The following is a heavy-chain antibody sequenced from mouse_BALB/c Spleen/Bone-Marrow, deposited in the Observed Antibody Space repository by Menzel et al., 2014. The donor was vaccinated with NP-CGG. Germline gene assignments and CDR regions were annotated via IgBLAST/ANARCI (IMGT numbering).Heavy chain of an antibody. CDR2: IWAGGST. CDR3: VRGGGDGYYNWYFDV. J-gene: IGHJ1*01. V-gene: IGHV2-9*02. CDR1: GFSLTSYG. D-gene: IGHD2-3*01. Sequence: VQRVESGPGLVAPSQSLSITCTVSGFSLTSYGVHWVRQPPGKGLEWLGVIWAGGSTNYNSALMSRLSISKDNSKSQVFLKMNSLQTDDEAMYYCVRGGGDGYYNWYFDVWGAGTTVTVSS.